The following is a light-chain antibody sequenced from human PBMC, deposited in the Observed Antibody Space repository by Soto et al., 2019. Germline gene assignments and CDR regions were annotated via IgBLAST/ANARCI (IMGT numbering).Light chain of an antibody. J-gene: IGKJ1*01. CDR2: KAS. CDR3: KHYNSHWT. Sequence: DYPMTQSPATLSASVGDRVTITCRASQSISHWLAWYQQKPGKAPKLMMYKASNLESGVPSRFSGSGFGTDCTLTISSLQPDDIATYYCKHYNSHWTFGPGTKAEIK. CDR1: QSISHW. V-gene: IGKV1-5*03.